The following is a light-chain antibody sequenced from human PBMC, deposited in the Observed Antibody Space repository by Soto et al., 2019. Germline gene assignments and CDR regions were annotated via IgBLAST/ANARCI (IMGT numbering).Light chain of an antibody. CDR2: DAS. V-gene: IGKV3-11*01. Sequence: DIGLTQSPATLSLSPGGRSTLSCRASQSVSSYLAWYQQKPGQAPRLLIYDASNRATGIPARFSGSGSGTAFVPTISSLEPEDFAVYYCQHRSNWPPTFGQGTKLEIK. CDR1: QSVSSY. CDR3: QHRSNWPPT. J-gene: IGKJ2*01.